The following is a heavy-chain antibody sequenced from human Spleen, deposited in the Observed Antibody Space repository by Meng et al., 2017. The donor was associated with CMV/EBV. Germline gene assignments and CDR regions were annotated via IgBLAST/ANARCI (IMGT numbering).Heavy chain of an antibody. CDR3: ARVGAARHFDY. J-gene: IGHJ4*02. Sequence: GESLKISCAASGFTVSSSYMSWVRQAPGKGLEWVSVIYSGGSTYYADSVKGRFTISRDNSKNTLYLQMNSLRAEDTAVYYCARVGAARHFDYWGQGTLVTVSS. D-gene: IGHD6-6*01. CDR2: IYSGGST. V-gene: IGHV3-53*01. CDR1: GFTVSSSY.